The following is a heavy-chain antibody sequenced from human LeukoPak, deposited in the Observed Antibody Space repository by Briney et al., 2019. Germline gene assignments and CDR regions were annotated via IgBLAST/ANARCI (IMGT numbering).Heavy chain of an antibody. D-gene: IGHD3-10*01. V-gene: IGHV3-43*01. CDR3: AKDIYGSGYYYMDV. J-gene: IGHJ6*03. Sequence: GGSLRLSCAASGFTFSSYGMHWVRQAPGKGLEWVSLISWDGGSTYYADSVKGRFTISRYNSKNSLYLQMNSLRTEDTALYYCAKDIYGSGYYYMDVWGKGTTVTISS. CDR1: GFTFSSYG. CDR2: ISWDGGST.